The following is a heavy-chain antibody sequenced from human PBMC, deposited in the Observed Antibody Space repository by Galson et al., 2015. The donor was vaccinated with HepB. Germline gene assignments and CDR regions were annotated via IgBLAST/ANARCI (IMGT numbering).Heavy chain of an antibody. Sequence: SLRLSCAASGFTFNSHWIHWVRQAPGKGLVWVSRIKNDGSSTSYADSVEGRFTISRDNAKNALYLQMNGLRAEDTAVYYCASDRHSIGRRPEDWGQGTLVTVSS. D-gene: IGHD3-22*01. CDR2: IKNDGSST. CDR3: ASDRHSIGRRPED. V-gene: IGHV3-74*01. CDR1: GFTFNSHW. J-gene: IGHJ4*02.